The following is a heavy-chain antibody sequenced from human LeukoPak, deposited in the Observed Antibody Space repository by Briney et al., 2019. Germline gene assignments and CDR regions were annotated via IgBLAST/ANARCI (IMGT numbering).Heavy chain of an antibody. CDR3: ARVVSDYDSSGYLGY. CDR1: GYTFTGYY. J-gene: IGHJ4*02. V-gene: IGHV1-2*02. D-gene: IGHD3-22*01. Sequence: GASVKVSCKASGYTFTGYYMHWVRQAPGQGLEWMGWINPNSGGTNYAQKFQGRVTMTRDTSISTAYMELSRLRSEDTAVYYCARVVSDYDSSGYLGYWGQGTLVTVSS. CDR2: INPNSGGT.